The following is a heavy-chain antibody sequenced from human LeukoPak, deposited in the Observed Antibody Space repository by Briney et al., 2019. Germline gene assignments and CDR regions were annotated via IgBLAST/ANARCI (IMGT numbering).Heavy chain of an antibody. CDR3: ARTRATNDY. V-gene: IGHV3-7*01. CDR2: MKDDGNEI. J-gene: IGHJ4*02. D-gene: IGHD1-26*01. CDR1: GFTFKNYR. Sequence: GGSLRLSCPASGFTFKNYRMTWVRQAPGKGLEWVASMKDDGNEIQYVDSVKGRFTISRDNDKNSLYLQMNNLRAEDTAVYYCARTRATNDYWGQGTLVTVSS.